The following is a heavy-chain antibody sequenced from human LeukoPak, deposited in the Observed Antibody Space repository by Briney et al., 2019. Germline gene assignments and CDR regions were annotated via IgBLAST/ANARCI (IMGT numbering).Heavy chain of an antibody. J-gene: IGHJ3*02. CDR2: IYPGDSDT. CDR3: ARHPTYYGDTDAFDI. V-gene: IGHV5-51*01. CDR1: GYSFTSYW. Sequence: GESLKISCKGSGYSFTSYWIGWVRQMPGKGLEWMGIIYPGDSDTRYSPSFQGQVTISADKSISTAYLQWSSLKASDTAMYYCARHPTYYGDTDAFDIWGQGTMVTVSS. D-gene: IGHD4-17*01.